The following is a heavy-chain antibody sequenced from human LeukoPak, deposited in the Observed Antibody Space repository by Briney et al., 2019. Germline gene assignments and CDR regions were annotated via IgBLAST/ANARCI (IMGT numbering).Heavy chain of an antibody. CDR1: GYTFTGYY. Sequence: ASVKVSCKASGYTFTGYYMHWVRQAPGQGLEWMGWINTNTGEPTYAQGFTGRFVFSLDTSVTTAYLQISSLKAEDTAVYYCARAYQPLGGLSFPDSWGQGTLVTVSS. CDR2: INTNTGEP. J-gene: IGHJ5*01. CDR3: ARAYQPLGGLSFPDS. V-gene: IGHV7-4-1*02. D-gene: IGHD3-16*02.